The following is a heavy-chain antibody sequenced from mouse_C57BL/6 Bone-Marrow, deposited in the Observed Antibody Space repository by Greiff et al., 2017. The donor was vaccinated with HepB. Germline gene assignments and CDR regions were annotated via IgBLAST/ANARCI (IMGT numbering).Heavy chain of an antibody. CDR2: IDPSDSYT. CDR3: AREYPYSNYEGYYYAMDY. V-gene: IGHV1-69*01. J-gene: IGHJ4*01. Sequence: QVQLQQPGAELVMPGASVKLSCKASGYTFTSYWMHWVKQRPGQGLEWIGEIDPSDSYTNYNQKFKGKSTLTVDESSSTAYMQLSSLTSEDSAVYYCAREYPYSNYEGYYYAMDYWGQGTSVTVSS. CDR1: GYTFTSYW. D-gene: IGHD2-5*01.